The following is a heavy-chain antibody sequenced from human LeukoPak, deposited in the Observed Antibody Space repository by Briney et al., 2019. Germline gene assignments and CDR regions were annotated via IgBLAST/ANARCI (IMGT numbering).Heavy chain of an antibody. CDR2: ISSSSGFI. D-gene: IGHD2-2*01. Sequence: GGSLRLSCAASGFSFSSYSMNWVRQAPGKGLEWVSYISSSSGFIYYADSVKGRFSISRDNAKNSLYLQMNSLRAEDTAVYYCARVQCSSTSCFAYYYYYMDVWGKGTTVTVSS. CDR3: ARVQCSSTSCFAYYYYYMDV. J-gene: IGHJ6*03. CDR1: GFSFSSYS. V-gene: IGHV3-21*01.